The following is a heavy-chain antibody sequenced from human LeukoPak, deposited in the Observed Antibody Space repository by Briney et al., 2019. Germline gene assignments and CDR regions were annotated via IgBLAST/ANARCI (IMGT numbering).Heavy chain of an antibody. CDR2: INSDGSST. CDR3: ARVRAYDTRDFDY. J-gene: IGHJ4*02. D-gene: IGHD3-22*01. CDR1: GFTFSSYW. Sequence: PGGSLRLSCAASGFTFSSYWMYWVRQDPGKGLVWVSRINSDGSSTSYADSVKGRFSISRDNAKNTLYLQMNSLRAEDTAVYYCARVRAYDTRDFDYWGQGTLVTVSS. V-gene: IGHV3-74*01.